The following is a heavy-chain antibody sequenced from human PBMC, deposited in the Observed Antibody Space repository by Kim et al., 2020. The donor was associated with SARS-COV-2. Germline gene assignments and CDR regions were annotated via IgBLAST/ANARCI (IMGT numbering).Heavy chain of an antibody. Sequence: GGSLRLSCAASGFTFSSYEMNWVRQAPGKGLEWVSYISSSGSTIYYADSVKGRFTISRDNAKNSLYLQMNSLRAEDTAVYYCARDPYCSGGSCYGSKYYFDYWGQGTLVTVSS. J-gene: IGHJ4*02. V-gene: IGHV3-48*03. CDR1: GFTFSSYE. D-gene: IGHD2-15*01. CDR2: ISSSGSTI. CDR3: ARDPYCSGGSCYGSKYYFDY.